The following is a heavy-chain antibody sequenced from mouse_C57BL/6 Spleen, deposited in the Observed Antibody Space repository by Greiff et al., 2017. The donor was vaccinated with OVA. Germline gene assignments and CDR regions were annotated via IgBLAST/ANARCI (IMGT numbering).Heavy chain of an antibody. D-gene: IGHD1-1*01. V-gene: IGHV1-55*01. CDR2: IYPGSGST. CDR3: ARESYGSSYVGY. CDR1: GYTFTSYW. Sequence: VQLQQPGAELVKPGASVKMSCTASGYTFTSYWITWVKQRPGQGLEWIGDIYPGSGSTNYNEKFKSKATLTVDTSSSTAYMQLSSLTSEDSAGYYCARESYGSSYVGYWGQGTTLTVSS. J-gene: IGHJ2*01.